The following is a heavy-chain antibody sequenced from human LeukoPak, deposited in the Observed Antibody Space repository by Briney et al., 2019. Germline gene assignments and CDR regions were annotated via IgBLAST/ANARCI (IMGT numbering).Heavy chain of an antibody. CDR2: INAGNGNT. V-gene: IGHV1-3*01. CDR1: GYTFTSYA. CDR3: ARDLEAYYDILTGYYIGRPWQPFDY. D-gene: IGHD3-9*01. Sequence: GASVKVSCKASGYTFTSYAMHWVHQAPGQRLEWMGWINAGNGNTKYSQKFQGRVTITRDTSASTAYMELSSLRSEDTAVYYCARDLEAYYDILTGYYIGRPWQPFDYWGQGTLVTVSS. J-gene: IGHJ4*02.